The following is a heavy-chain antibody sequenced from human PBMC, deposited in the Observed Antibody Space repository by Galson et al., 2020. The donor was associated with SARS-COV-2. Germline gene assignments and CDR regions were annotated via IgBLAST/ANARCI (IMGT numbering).Heavy chain of an antibody. J-gene: IGHJ4*02. CDR2: ISSSSSYI. D-gene: IGHD3-22*01. V-gene: IGHV3-21*01. CDR1: GFTFSSYS. Sequence: GESLKISCAASGFTFSSYSMNWVRQAPGQGLEWVSSISSSSSYIYYADSVKGRFTISRDNAKNSLYLQMNSLRVEDTAVYYCARGRYYYDSSGPPDYWGQGTLVTVSS. CDR3: ARGRYYYDSSGPPDY.